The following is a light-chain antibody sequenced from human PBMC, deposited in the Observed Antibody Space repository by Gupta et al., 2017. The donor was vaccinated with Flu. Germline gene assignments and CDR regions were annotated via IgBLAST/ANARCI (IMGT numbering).Light chain of an antibody. Sequence: SHELTQPPSVSVSPGQPARTTSSGNTLPMQYAYWYQQTPGQAPVLVMCKGSVRRSGIPERFSCSRSGTTVTLTIRGVQAEDEADYYCQSTDSSGTWVFGGGTKVTVL. CDR2: KGS. J-gene: IGLJ3*02. CDR3: QSTDSSGTWV. V-gene: IGLV3-25*02. CDR1: TLPMQY.